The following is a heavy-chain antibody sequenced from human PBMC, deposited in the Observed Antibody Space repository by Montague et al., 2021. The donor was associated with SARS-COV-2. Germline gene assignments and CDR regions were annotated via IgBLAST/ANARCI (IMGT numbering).Heavy chain of an antibody. CDR2: T. D-gene: IGHD2-2*02. J-gene: IGHJ3*01. CDR3: ALAYYTTGQDSFDV. Sequence: TTYSPSLKSRVTISEDTSKHQFSLRLTSVTSAHAAVYYCALAYYTTGQDSFDVWGQGTIVTVSS. V-gene: IGHV4-4*06.